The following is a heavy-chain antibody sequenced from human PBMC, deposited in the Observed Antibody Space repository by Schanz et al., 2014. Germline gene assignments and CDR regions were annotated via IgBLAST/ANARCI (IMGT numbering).Heavy chain of an antibody. CDR1: GFGFDDYA. CDR2: ISGSGVST. CDR3: AREDCSATSCYFRY. Sequence: VQLVESGGGVVRPGGSLRLSCAASGFGFDDYAMSWVRQAPGKGLEWISAISGSGVSTHYADSVKGRFTISRDNSNNTVYLQMNTLRAEDTAVYYCAREDCSATSCYFRYWGQGTLVTVSS. D-gene: IGHD2-21*01. J-gene: IGHJ4*02. V-gene: IGHV3-23*04.